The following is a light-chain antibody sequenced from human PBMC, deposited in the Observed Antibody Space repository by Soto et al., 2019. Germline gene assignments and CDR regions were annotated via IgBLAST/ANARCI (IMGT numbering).Light chain of an antibody. CDR2: DAS. CDR1: QSINSN. J-gene: IGKJ2*01. V-gene: IGKV3-15*01. CDR3: QQYNNWPPDYT. Sequence: ETVMTQSPATLSVSPGKRVTLSCRASQSINSNLAWYQQRPGQAPRVLIYDASTRATAVTARFSGSGSGTEFTLTISSLQSEDFAVYYCQQYNNWPPDYTFGQGTKLEIK.